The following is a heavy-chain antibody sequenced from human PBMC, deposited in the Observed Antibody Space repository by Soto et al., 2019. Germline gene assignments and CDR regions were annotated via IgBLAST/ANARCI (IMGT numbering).Heavy chain of an antibody. Sequence: QVQLQESGPGLVKPSETLSLTCTVSGGSISSYYWSWIRQPPGKGLEWIGYIYYSGSTNYNPSLKSRVTISEDTSKNHVSLKGSAVTAADTAVYYCARLRTSSWYYYYMDVWGKGTTVTVSS. J-gene: IGHJ6*03. CDR1: GGSISSYY. CDR2: IYYSGST. D-gene: IGHD1-1*01. CDR3: ARLRTSSWYYYYMDV. V-gene: IGHV4-59*08.